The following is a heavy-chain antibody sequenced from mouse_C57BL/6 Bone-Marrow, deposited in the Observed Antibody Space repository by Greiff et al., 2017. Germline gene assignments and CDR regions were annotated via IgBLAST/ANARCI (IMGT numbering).Heavy chain of an antibody. Sequence: QVQLKQPGAELVKPGASVKMSCKASGYTFTSYWITWVKQRPGQGLEWIGDIYPGSGSTNYNEKFKSKATLTVDTSSSTAYMQLSSLTSEDSAVYYCARSEKFPKLGRGYWGQGTTLTVSS. CDR2: IYPGSGST. J-gene: IGHJ2*01. CDR1: GYTFTSYW. CDR3: ARSEKFPKLGRGY. D-gene: IGHD4-1*01. V-gene: IGHV1-55*01.